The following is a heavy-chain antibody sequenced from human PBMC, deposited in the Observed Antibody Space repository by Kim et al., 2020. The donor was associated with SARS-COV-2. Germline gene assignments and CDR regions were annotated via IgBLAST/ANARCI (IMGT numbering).Heavy chain of an antibody. V-gene: IGHV6-1*01. D-gene: IGHD6-25*01. CDR3: ARARPGQIFDY. J-gene: IGHJ4*02. CDR2: K. Sequence: KDYAISVKSRIAINPDTSTNQFSLQLNSVTPEDTAVYYCARARPGQIFDYWGQGTLVTVSS.